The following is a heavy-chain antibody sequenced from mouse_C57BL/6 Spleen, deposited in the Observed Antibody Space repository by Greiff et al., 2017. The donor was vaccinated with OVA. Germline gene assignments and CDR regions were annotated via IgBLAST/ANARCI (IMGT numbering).Heavy chain of an antibody. J-gene: IGHJ2*01. Sequence: QVQLKQPGAELVKPGASVKMSCKASGYTFTSYWITWVKQRPGQGLEWIGDIYPGSGSTNYNEKFKSKATLTVDTPSSTAYMQLSSLTSEDSAVYYCARGDGNYRWGQGTTLTVSS. CDR3: ARGDGNYR. V-gene: IGHV1-55*01. CDR2: IYPGSGST. D-gene: IGHD2-1*01. CDR1: GYTFTSYW.